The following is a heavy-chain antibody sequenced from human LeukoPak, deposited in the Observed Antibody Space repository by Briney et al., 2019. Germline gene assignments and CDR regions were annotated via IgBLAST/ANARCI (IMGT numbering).Heavy chain of an antibody. CDR2: INSDGSST. V-gene: IGHV3-74*01. CDR1: GFNLSSYW. CDR3: ARMHSTSLWFGSPWGWFDP. D-gene: IGHD3-10*01. Sequence: PGGSLRLSCEASGFNLSSYWMHWVRQAPGKGLVWVSRINSDGSSTRYADSVKGRLTISRDNAKNTLYLQMNSLRAEDTAVYYCARMHSTSLWFGSPWGWFDPWGQGTLVTVSS. J-gene: IGHJ5*02.